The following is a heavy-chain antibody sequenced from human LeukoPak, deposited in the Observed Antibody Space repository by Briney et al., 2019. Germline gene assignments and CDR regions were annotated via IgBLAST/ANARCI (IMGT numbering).Heavy chain of an antibody. D-gene: IGHD3-22*01. CDR3: ARDLGFMGGYYPHLDY. CDR2: ISSSSSYI. V-gene: IGHV3-21*01. CDR1: GFTFSSYS. Sequence: GGSLRLSCAASGFTFSSYSMNWVRQAPGKGLEWVSSISSSSSYIYYADSVKGRFTISRDNAKNSLYLQMNSLRAEDTAVYYCARDLGFMGGYYPHLDYWGQGTLVTVSS. J-gene: IGHJ4*02.